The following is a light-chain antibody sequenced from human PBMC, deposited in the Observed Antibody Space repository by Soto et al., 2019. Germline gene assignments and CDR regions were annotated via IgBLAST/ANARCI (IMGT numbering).Light chain of an antibody. CDR3: SSYVGNNTYV. V-gene: IGLV2-8*01. CDR1: SRDVSDYNY. Sequence: QSALTQPPSASGSPGQSVTISCTGSSRDVSDYNYVSWYQQHPGKAPKLIIYEVTKRPSGVPDRFSGSKSGNTASLTASGLQAEDEADYYCSSYVGNNTYVFATGTQLTVL. J-gene: IGLJ1*01. CDR2: EVT.